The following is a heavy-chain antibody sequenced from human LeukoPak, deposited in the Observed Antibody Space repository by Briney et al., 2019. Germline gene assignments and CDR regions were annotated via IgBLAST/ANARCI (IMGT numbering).Heavy chain of an antibody. D-gene: IGHD3-9*01. J-gene: IGHJ4*02. CDR1: GFTFSSYS. CDR3: AGSYTYDILSGLPGY. V-gene: IGHV3-48*02. CDR2: ISSTSSTI. Sequence: PGGSLILSCVASGFTFSSYSMNWVRQAPGMGLEWVSYISSTSSTIYYADSVKGRFTISRDNAKNSLYLQMNSLRDEDTAVYYCAGSYTYDILSGLPGYWGQGTLVTVSS.